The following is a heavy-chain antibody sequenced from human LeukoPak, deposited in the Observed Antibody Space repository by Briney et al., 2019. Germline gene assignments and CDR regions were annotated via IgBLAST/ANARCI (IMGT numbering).Heavy chain of an antibody. CDR3: XXXXAPSYCSSTSCKGNWFDP. Sequence: GGSLRLSCAASGFIFNNYGIHWIRQTPVKGLEWGAFIQNDGSKKFYADSVQVRFTISRDNSKTSVYLNITILRPQTPARFDXXXXXAPSYCSSTSCKGNWFDPWGQGTLVTVSS. CDR2: IQNDGSKK. V-gene: IGHV3-30*02. CDR1: GFIFNNYG. D-gene: IGHD2-2*01. J-gene: IGHJ5*02.